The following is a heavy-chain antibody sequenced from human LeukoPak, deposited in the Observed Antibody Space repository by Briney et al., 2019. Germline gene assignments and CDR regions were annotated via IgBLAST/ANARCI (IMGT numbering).Heavy chain of an antibody. D-gene: IGHD2-2*01. CDR3: VSFYETY. Sequence: GGSLRLSCAASGNYWMHWVRQTPGKGLVWVSHINSDGSWTSYADSVKGRFTISKDNAKNTVYLQMNNLRAEDTAVYYCVSFYETYWGRGTLVTVSS. CDR1: GNYW. CDR2: INSDGSWT. V-gene: IGHV3-74*01. J-gene: IGHJ4*02.